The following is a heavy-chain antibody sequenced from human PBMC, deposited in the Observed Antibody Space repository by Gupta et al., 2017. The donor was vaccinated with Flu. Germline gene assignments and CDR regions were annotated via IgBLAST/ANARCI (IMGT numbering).Heavy chain of an antibody. CDR1: GGSFSGYY. D-gene: IGHD2-15*01. CDR3: ARGGVACSGGSCYSGYYYYYGMDV. Sequence: QVQLQQWGAGLLKPSETLSLTCAVYGGSFSGYYWSWIRQPPGKGLAWIGEINHSGSINYNPSLKSRVTISVDTSKNQFSLKLSSVTAADTAVYYCARGGVACSGGSCYSGYYYYYGMDVWGQGTTVTVSS. CDR2: INHSGSI. J-gene: IGHJ6*02. V-gene: IGHV4-34*01.